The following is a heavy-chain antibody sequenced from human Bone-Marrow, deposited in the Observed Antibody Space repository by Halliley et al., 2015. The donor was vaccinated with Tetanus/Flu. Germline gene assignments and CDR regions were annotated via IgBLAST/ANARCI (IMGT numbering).Heavy chain of an antibody. CDR2: GYYSGVA. J-gene: IGHJ4*02. CDR3: ARRRLAVGFDH. D-gene: IGHD6-6*01. V-gene: IGHV4-61*07. Sequence: LEWIGYGYYSGVAYSRPSLKSRVTISIGTSKTQFSLRLTSVTAADTAVYYCARRRLAVGFDHWGQGTLVTISS.